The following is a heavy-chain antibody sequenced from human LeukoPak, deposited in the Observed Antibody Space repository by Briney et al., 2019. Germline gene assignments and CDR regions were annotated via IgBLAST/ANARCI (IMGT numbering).Heavy chain of an antibody. D-gene: IGHD3-16*01. CDR2: INTGGSGT. Sequence: GGSLRLSCAASGFTFSTYTMHWVRQAPGKGLLWVSRINTGGSGTIYADSVKGRFTISRDNANNTLYLQMNSLRAEDTALYYCARAKPGGNWFDPWGQGTLVTVSS. V-gene: IGHV3-74*01. CDR1: GFTFSTYT. CDR3: ARAKPGGNWFDP. J-gene: IGHJ5*02.